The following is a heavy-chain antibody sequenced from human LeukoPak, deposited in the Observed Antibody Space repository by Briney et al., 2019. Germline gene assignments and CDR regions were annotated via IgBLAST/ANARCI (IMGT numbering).Heavy chain of an antibody. D-gene: IGHD2-2*03. CDR2: ISGSGGST. CDR3: AKGGYCSSTSCYYYYYGMDV. CDR1: GFSFSSCA. V-gene: IGHV3-23*01. Sequence: PGGSLRLSCAASGFSFSSCAMGWVRQAPGKGPDWVSAISGSGGSTYYAGSVKGRFTISRDNSKNTLYLQMNSLRAEDTAVYYCAKGGYCSSTSCYYYYYGMDVWGQGTTVTVSS. J-gene: IGHJ6*02.